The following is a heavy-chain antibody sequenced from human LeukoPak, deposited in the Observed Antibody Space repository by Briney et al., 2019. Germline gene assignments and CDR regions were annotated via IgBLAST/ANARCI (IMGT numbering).Heavy chain of an antibody. CDR3: ARGSSYGYDYTYMDV. Sequence: GGSMRLSCAASGFTFRDYYMSWIRQAPGKGLEWLSYISNSGTTVDYSDSVLGRFTISRDNAKKSVFLQLDSLRAEDTAVYYCARGSSYGYDYTYMDVWGKRTTVTVSS. CDR1: GFTFRDYY. D-gene: IGHD5-18*01. CDR2: ISNSGTTV. V-gene: IGHV3-11*04. J-gene: IGHJ6*03.